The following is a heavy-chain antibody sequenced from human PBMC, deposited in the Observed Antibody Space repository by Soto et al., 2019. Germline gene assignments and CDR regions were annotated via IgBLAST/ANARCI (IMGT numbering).Heavy chain of an antibody. V-gene: IGHV4-34*01. J-gene: IGHJ6*03. CDR1: GGSFSGYY. CDR2: INHSGST. Sequence: SETLSLTCAVYGGSFSGYYWSWIRQPAGKGLEGIGEINHSGSTNYNPSLKSRVTISVDTSKNQFSLKLSSVTAADTAVYYCARGSRGLRRERNYKDVWSKGTTDTVCS. D-gene: IGHD4-17*01. CDR3: ARGSRGLRRERNYKDV.